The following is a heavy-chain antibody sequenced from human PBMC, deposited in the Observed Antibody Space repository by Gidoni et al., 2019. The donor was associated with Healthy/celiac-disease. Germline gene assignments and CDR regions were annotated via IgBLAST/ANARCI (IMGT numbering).Heavy chain of an antibody. Sequence: QLQLQESGPGLVKPSATLSLTCTVSGGSISSSSYYWGWIRQPPGKGLEWIGSIYYSGSTYYNPSLKSRVTISVDTSKNQFSLKLSSVTAADTAVYYCARQTLLWFGSMAFDIWGQGTMVTVSS. J-gene: IGHJ3*02. CDR2: IYYSGST. V-gene: IGHV4-39*01. D-gene: IGHD3-10*01. CDR1: GGSISSSSYY. CDR3: ARQTLLWFGSMAFDI.